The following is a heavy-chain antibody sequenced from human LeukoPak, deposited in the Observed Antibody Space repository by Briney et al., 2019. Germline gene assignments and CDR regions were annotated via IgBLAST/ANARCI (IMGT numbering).Heavy chain of an antibody. J-gene: IGHJ4*02. Sequence: GASVKVSCKTSGYRFTDDYIHWVRQAPGQVLEWMGWINPDTDFTNYAPKFRGRVIMTRDTSISTAYMEVRRLTFDDTAIYYCAPTSEAYTSNWSVWGQGTLVTVSP. V-gene: IGHV1-2*02. D-gene: IGHD3-16*01. CDR3: APTSEAYTSNWSV. CDR2: INPDTDFT. CDR1: GYRFTDDY.